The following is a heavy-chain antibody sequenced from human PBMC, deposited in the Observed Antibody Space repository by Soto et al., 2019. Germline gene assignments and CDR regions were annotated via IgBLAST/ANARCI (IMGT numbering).Heavy chain of an antibody. CDR3: ARDNEQRYCSSTSCYSGIDP. CDR1: GFTFSSYW. J-gene: IGHJ5*02. CDR2: IKQDGSEK. Sequence: PGGSLRLSCAASGFTFSSYWMSWVRQAPGKGLEWVANIKQDGSEKYYVDSVKGRFTISRDNAKNSLYLQMNSLRAEDTAVYCCARDNEQRYCSSTSCYSGIDPWGQGTLVTVSS. V-gene: IGHV3-7*01. D-gene: IGHD2-2*01.